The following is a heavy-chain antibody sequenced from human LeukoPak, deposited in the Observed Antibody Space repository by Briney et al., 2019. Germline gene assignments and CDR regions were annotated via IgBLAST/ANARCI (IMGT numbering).Heavy chain of an antibody. D-gene: IGHD2-2*01. CDR3: ARDVTLHYCSSTSCYLFWFDP. J-gene: IGHJ5*02. V-gene: IGHV1-2*02. CDR2: INPNSGGT. Sequence: ASVKVSCKASGYTFTGYYMHWVRRAPGQGLEWMGWINPNSGGTNYAQKFQGSVTMTRDTSISTAYMELSRLRSDDTAVYYCARDVTLHYCSSTSCYLFWFDPWGQGTLVTVSS. CDR1: GYTFTGYY.